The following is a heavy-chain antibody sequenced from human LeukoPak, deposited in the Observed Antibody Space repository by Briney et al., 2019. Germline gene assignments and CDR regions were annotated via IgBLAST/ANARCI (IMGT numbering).Heavy chain of an antibody. CDR3: ARDPGAFPYFFDC. Sequence: NPGGSLRLSCAASGFTFNNYALTWVRQTPGKGLECVSAISGDGVSPYYADSVRGRFTISRDNSKNTLYLQMNSLRVEDTAVYFCARDPGAFPYFFDCWGQGTLVTVSS. CDR1: GFTFNNYA. D-gene: IGHD4/OR15-4a*01. J-gene: IGHJ4*02. CDR2: ISGDGVSP. V-gene: IGHV3-23*01.